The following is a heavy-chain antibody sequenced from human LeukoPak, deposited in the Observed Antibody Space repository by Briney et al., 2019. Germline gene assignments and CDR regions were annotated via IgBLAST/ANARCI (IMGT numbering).Heavy chain of an antibody. CDR2: IISSSSYI. D-gene: IGHD6-13*01. J-gene: IGHJ3*02. V-gene: IGHV3-21*01. Sequence: GGSLRLSCAASGFTFSSYSMNWVRQAPGKGLEWVSSIISSSSYIYYADSVKGRFTISRDNAKNSLYLQMNSLRAEDTAVYYCARDRKVRYSSSWYWRAFDIWGQGTMVTVSS. CDR3: ARDRKVRYSSSWYWRAFDI. CDR1: GFTFSSYS.